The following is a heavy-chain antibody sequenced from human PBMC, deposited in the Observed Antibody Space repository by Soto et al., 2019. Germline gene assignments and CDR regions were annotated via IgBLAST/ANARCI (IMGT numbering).Heavy chain of an antibody. V-gene: IGHV3-30*18. CDR2: ISYDGSNK. CDR3: AKDIVLMVSAIDY. J-gene: IGHJ4*02. CDR1: GFTFSSYG. Sequence: GGSLRLSCAASGFTFSSYGMHLVRQAPGKGLEWVAVISYDGSNKYYADSVKGRFTISRDNSKNTLYLQMNSLRAEDTAVYYCAKDIVLMVSAIDYWGQGTLVTVSS. D-gene: IGHD2-8*01.